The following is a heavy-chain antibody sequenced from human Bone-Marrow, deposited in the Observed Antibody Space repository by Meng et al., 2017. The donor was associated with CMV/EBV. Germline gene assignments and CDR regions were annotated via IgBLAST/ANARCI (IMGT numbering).Heavy chain of an antibody. J-gene: IGHJ6*02. V-gene: IGHV1-2*02. CDR1: GYTFTDNY. CDR3: ARDRCSSTSCFGYYGMDV. Sequence: ASVKVSCKASGYTFTDNYIYWVRQAPGQGLEWMGWINPNSGGTNYAQKFQGRVTMTRDTSISTAYMDLSRLRSDDTAVYYCARDRCSSTSCFGYYGMDVWGQGTTVTV. CDR2: INPNSGGT. D-gene: IGHD2-2*01.